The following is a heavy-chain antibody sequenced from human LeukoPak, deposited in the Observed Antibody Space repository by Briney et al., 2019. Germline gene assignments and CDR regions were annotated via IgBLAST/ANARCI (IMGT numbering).Heavy chain of an antibody. V-gene: IGHV3-20*04. CDR1: EFTFDDYG. J-gene: IGHJ4*02. D-gene: IGHD3-22*01. Sequence: GGSLRLSCAASEFTFDDYGMSWVRQAPGKGLEWVSGINWNGGSTGYADPVKGRFTISRDNAKNSLYLQMNSLRAEDTAVYYCAKVPPHYYDSSGYYYDYWGQGTLVTVSS. CDR3: AKVPPHYYDSSGYYYDY. CDR2: INWNGGST.